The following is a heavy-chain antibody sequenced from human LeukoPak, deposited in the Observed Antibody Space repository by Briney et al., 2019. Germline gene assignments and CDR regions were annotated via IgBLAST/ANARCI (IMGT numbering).Heavy chain of an antibody. V-gene: IGHV4-39*01. Sequence: PSETLSLTCTVSGGSISSSSYYWGWIRQPPGKGLEWIGSIYYSGSTYYNPSLKSRVTISVDTSKNQFSLKLSSVTAADTAVYYCARPKSQWLIYAFDIWGQGTMVTVSS. CDR1: GGSISSSSYY. CDR3: ARPKSQWLIYAFDI. J-gene: IGHJ3*02. CDR2: IYYSGST. D-gene: IGHD6-19*01.